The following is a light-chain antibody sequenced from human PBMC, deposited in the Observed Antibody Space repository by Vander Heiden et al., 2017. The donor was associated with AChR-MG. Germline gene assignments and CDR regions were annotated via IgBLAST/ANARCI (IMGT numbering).Light chain of an antibody. CDR3: QQSYSNPQT. J-gene: IGKJ1*01. CDR2: AAS. Sequence: DIQMTQSPSSLSASVGDRVTITCRASQGLNSYLNWYQQKPGKAPTLLIFAASRLQSGVPSRFSGGGSGTEFTLTITNLEPDDLATYYCQQSYSNPQTFGQGTTVEI. V-gene: IGKV1-39*01. CDR1: QGLNSY.